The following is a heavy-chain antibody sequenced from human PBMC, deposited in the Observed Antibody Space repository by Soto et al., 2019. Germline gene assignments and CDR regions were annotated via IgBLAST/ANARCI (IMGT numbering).Heavy chain of an antibody. CDR1: GFTFSSNG. J-gene: IGHJ4*02. D-gene: IGHD3-16*01. CDR3: ARWGNNKKLDY. CDR2: IWYDGSNK. Sequence: GGSLRLSCAASGFTFSSNGMHWVRQAPGKGLEWVAVIWYDGSNKYYADSVEGRFTISGDNSKNTLYLQINSLRAEDTAVYYCARWGNNKKLDYWGQGTLVTVS. V-gene: IGHV3-33*01.